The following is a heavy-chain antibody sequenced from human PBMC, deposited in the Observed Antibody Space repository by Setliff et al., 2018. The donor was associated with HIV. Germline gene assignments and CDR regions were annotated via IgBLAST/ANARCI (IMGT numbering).Heavy chain of an antibody. J-gene: IGHJ6*02. D-gene: IGHD3-3*01. CDR3: ARHVDGGLWNAYYYYGLDV. CDR2: IYYDGSA. V-gene: IGHV4-39*01. CDR1: GGSISRGSYS. Sequence: SETLSLTCTVSGGSISRGSYSWGWIRQSPGKGLEWIGNIYYDGSAYYNPSLKSRVTILIDTSTNQFSLKLSSVTASDTAVYYCARHVDGGLWNAYYYYGLDVWGQGTAVTVSS.